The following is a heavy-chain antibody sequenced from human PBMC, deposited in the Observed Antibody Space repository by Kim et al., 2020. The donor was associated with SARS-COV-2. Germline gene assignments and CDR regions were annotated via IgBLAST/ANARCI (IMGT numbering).Heavy chain of an antibody. Sequence: SETLSLTCTVSGGSISSYYWSWIRQPPGKGLEWIGYIYYSGSTNYNPSLKSRVTISVDTSKNQFSLKLSSVTAADTAVYYCARDRYFDRYGMDVWGQGTTVTVSS. CDR2: IYYSGST. V-gene: IGHV4-59*01. D-gene: IGHD3-9*01. J-gene: IGHJ6*02. CDR3: ARDRYFDRYGMDV. CDR1: GGSISSYY.